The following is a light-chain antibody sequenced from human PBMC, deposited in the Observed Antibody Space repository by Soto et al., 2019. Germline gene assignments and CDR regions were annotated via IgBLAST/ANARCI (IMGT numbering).Light chain of an antibody. CDR1: QSLRSS. V-gene: IGKV3-15*01. CDR3: QHYNSYSEA. Sequence: VMTQSPATLSVSPWERATLSCRASQSLRSSLAWYQQKPGQAPRLLIYGASTRATGIPARFSGSGSGTDFTLTISSLQPEDFATYYCQHYNSYSEAFGQGTKVDIK. CDR2: GAS. J-gene: IGKJ1*01.